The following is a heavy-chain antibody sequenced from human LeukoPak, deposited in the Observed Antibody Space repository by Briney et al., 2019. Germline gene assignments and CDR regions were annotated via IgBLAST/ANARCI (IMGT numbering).Heavy chain of an antibody. D-gene: IGHD6-13*01. J-gene: IGHJ6*03. CDR2: ISWNSGSI. V-gene: IGHV3-9*01. CDR1: GFTFDDYA. Sequence: SLRLSCAASGFTFDDYAMHWVRQAPGKGLEWVSGISWNSGSIGYADSVKGRFTISRDNAKNSLYLQMNSLRAEDTALYYCAKDLQQTPDYMDVWGKGTTVTVSS. CDR3: AKDLQQTPDYMDV.